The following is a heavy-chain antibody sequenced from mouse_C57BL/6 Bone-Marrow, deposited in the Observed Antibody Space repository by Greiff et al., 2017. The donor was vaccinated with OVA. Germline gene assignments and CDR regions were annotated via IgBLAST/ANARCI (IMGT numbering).Heavy chain of an antibody. V-gene: IGHV14-4*01. CDR2: IDPENGDT. CDR1: GFNIKDDY. CDR3: TTRGDSSGLY. D-gene: IGHD3-2*02. Sequence: EVQLQQSGAELVRPGASVKLSCTASGFNIKDDYMHWVKQRPEQGLEWIGWIDPENGDTAYASKFQGKATITADTSSNTAYLQLSSLTSEDTAVYYCTTRGDSSGLYWGQGTTRTVSS. J-gene: IGHJ2*01.